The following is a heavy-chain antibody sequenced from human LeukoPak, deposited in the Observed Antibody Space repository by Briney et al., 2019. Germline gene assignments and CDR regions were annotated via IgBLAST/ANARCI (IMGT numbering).Heavy chain of an antibody. J-gene: IGHJ4*02. CDR3: AKGGLAATSYYFDY. Sequence: ASVKVSCKASGGTFSSYAISWVRQAPGQGLEWMGRIIPILGIANYAQKFQGRVTITADKSTSTAYMELSSLRSEDTAVYYCAKGGLAATSYYFDYWGQGTLVTVSS. V-gene: IGHV1-69*04. CDR2: IIPILGIA. D-gene: IGHD2-15*01. CDR1: GGTFSSYA.